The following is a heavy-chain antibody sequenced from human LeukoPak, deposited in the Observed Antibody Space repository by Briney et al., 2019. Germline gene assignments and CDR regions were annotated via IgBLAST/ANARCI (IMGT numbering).Heavy chain of an antibody. CDR1: GFTFSSYA. J-gene: IGHJ4*02. CDR3: AKVWTGDLDY. CDR2: ISGSGGST. D-gene: IGHD3/OR15-3a*01. Sequence: GGSLRLSCAASGFTFSSYAMHWVRQAPGKGLEWVSGISGSGGSTYYADSVKGRFTISRDTSKNTLYLQMNSLRAEDTAVYYCAKVWTGDLDYWGQGTLVTVSS. V-gene: IGHV3-23*01.